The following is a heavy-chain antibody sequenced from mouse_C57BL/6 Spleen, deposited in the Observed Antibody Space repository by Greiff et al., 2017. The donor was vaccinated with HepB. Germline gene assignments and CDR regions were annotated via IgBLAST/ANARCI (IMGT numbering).Heavy chain of an antibody. CDR3: ARSGGSSSWFAY. J-gene: IGHJ3*01. CDR2: IDPSDSYT. V-gene: IGHV1-69*01. D-gene: IGHD1-1*01. CDR1: GYTFTSYW. Sequence: QVQLQQPGAELVMPGASVKLSCKASGYTFTSYWMHWVKQRPGQGLEWIGEIDPSDSYTNYNQKFKGKSTLTVDKSSSTAYMQLSSLTSEDSAVYYCARSGGSSSWFAYWGQGTLVTVSP.